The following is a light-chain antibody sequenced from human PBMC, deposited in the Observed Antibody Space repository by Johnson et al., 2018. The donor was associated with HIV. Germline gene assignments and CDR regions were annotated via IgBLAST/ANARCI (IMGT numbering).Light chain of an antibody. J-gene: IGLJ1*01. CDR2: DNN. CDR3: GTWDTSLSAGGV. Sequence: TQPPSVSAAPGQKVTISCSGSSSNIGNNYVSWYQQLPGTAPKLLLYDNNKRPSGIPDRFSGSKSGTSATLGITGLQTGDEADYYCGTWDTSLSAGGVFGTGTKVTVL. V-gene: IGLV1-51*01. CDR1: SSNIGNNY.